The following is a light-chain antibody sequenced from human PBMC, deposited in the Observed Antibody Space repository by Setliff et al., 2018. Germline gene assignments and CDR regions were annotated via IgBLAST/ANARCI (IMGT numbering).Light chain of an antibody. CDR1: TSDIGIFNH. V-gene: IGLV2-23*02. Sequence: GPPGQSITISCTGTTSDIGIFNHVSWYQQHPGKAPKLMLFEVFKRPSGVSDRFSGSKSGNTASLTISGLQAGDEADYYCCSYSGSSTLVFGGGTKVTVL. J-gene: IGLJ3*02. CDR2: EVF. CDR3: CSYSGSSTLV.